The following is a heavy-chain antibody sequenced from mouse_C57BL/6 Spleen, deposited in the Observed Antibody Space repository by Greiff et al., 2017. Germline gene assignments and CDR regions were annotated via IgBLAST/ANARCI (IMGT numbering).Heavy chain of an antibody. CDR3: ARSPWLITTVVATDY. CDR2: INPNNGGT. D-gene: IGHD1-1*01. CDR1: GYTFTDYN. V-gene: IGHV1-22*01. J-gene: IGHJ2*01. Sequence: EVQLQQSGPELVKPGASVKMSCKASGYTFTDYNMHWVKQSHGKSLEWIGYINPNNGGTSYNQKFKGKATLTVNKSSSTAYMELRSLTSEDSAVYYCARSPWLITTVVATDYWGQGTTLTVSS.